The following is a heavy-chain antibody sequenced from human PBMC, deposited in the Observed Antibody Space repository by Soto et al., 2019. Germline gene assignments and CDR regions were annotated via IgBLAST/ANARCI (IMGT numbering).Heavy chain of an antibody. V-gene: IGHV4-30-4*01. Sequence: SETLSLTCTVSGGSISSGDYYWSWIRQPPGKGLEWIGYIYYSGSTYYNTSLKSRVTISVDTSKNQFSLKLSSVTAADTAVYYCASLTYYDFWSGPNYYGMDVWGQGTTVTVSS. CDR3: ASLTYYDFWSGPNYYGMDV. CDR2: IYYSGST. D-gene: IGHD3-3*01. CDR1: GGSISSGDYY. J-gene: IGHJ6*02.